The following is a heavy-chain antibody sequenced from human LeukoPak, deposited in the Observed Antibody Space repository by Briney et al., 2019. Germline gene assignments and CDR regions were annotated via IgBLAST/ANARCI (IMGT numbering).Heavy chain of an antibody. CDR3: ARDYAFDI. V-gene: IGHV4-39*07. CDR1: GGSISSSSYY. Sequence: SSETLSLTCTVSGGSISSSSYYWGWIRQPPGKGLEWIGSIYYSGSTYYNPSLKSRVTLSVDTSKNQFSLKLSSVTAADTAVYYCARDYAFDIWGQGTMVTVSS. J-gene: IGHJ3*02. CDR2: IYYSGST.